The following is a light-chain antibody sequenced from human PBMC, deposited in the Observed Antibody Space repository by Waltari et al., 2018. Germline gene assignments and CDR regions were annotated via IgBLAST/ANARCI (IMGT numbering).Light chain of an antibody. Sequence: DIVLTQSPGTLSLSPGERVTPSCRARQTVSSNSLAWFQHKPGQPPRVLIFGASRMAPGIPDRFSGGGSGTDFTLTISRLEPEDFAVYYCQQYGASLYTFGQGTKLEI. CDR1: QTVSSNS. CDR3: QQYGASLYT. J-gene: IGKJ2*01. V-gene: IGKV3-20*01. CDR2: GAS.